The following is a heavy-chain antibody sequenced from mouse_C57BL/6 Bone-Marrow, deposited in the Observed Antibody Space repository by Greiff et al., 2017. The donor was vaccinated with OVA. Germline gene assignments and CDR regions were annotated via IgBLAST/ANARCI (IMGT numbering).Heavy chain of an antibody. Sequence: VHLVESGAELVKPGASVKLSCKASGYTFTEYTIHWVKQRSGQGLEWIGWFYPGSGSIKYNEKFKDKATLTADKSSSTVYMELSRLTSEDSAVYFCARHAHGPDGFAYWGQGTLVTVSA. V-gene: IGHV1-62-2*01. CDR3: ARHAHGPDGFAY. D-gene: IGHD1-1*02. CDR2: FYPGSGSI. CDR1: GYTFTEYT. J-gene: IGHJ3*01.